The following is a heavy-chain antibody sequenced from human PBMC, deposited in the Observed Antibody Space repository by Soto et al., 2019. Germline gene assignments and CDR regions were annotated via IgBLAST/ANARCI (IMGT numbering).Heavy chain of an antibody. Sequence: QEQLVESGGGVVQPGRSLRLSCAASGFTFSSYGMHWVRQAPGKGLEWVAVISYDGSNKNYADSVKGRFTISRDNSKNTQYLQMNSLRAEDTAVYYCAKEVWSGPMDVWGQGTTVTVSS. J-gene: IGHJ6*02. V-gene: IGHV3-30*18. CDR2: ISYDGSNK. CDR3: AKEVWSGPMDV. D-gene: IGHD3-3*01. CDR1: GFTFSSYG.